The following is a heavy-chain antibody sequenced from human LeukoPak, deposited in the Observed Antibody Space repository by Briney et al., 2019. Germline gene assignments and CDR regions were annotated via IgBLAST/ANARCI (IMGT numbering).Heavy chain of an antibody. V-gene: IGHV3-7*01. Sequence: PGGSLRLSCAASGFTFSTYWKSWVRQAPGKGLEWVANINEDGSEKYYVDSVKGRFTISRDNAKNSLYLQMNSLRAEDTAVYYCARYRGYSGYERMDYWGQGTLVIVSS. D-gene: IGHD5-12*01. CDR1: GFTFSTYW. CDR2: INEDGSEK. J-gene: IGHJ4*02. CDR3: ARYRGYSGYERMDY.